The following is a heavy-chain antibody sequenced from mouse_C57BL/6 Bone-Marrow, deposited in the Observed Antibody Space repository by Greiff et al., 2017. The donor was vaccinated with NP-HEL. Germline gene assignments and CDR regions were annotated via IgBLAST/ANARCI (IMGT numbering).Heavy chain of an antibody. CDR3: ARHGYYGRFDY. V-gene: IGHV5-12*01. J-gene: IGHJ2*01. CDR2: ISNGGGST. D-gene: IGHD1-1*01. CDR1: GFTFSDYY. Sequence: EVQRVESGGGLVQPGGSLKLSCAASGFTFSDYYMYWVRQTPEKRLEWVAYISNGGGSTYYPDTVKGRFTISRDNAKNTLYLQMSRLKSEDTAMYYCARHGYYGRFDYWGQGTTLTVSS.